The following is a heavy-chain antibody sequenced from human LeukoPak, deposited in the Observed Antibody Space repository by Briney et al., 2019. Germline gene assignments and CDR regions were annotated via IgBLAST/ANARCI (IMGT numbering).Heavy chain of an antibody. V-gene: IGHV4-61*01. CDR3: ARDYAEGWELRRSYFDY. Sequence: SETLSLTCTVSGYSISSGYYWGWIRQPPGKGLEWIGYIHDSGSTNYNPSLKSRVTISVDTSKNLFSLKLNSVTAADTAVYYCARDYAEGWELRRSYFDYWGQGALVTVSS. CDR2: IHDSGST. CDR1: GYSISSGYY. J-gene: IGHJ4*02. D-gene: IGHD1-26*01.